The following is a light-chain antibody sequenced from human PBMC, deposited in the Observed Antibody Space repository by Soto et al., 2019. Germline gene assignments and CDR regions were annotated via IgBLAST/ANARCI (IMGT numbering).Light chain of an antibody. CDR1: QSVSSSY. CDR3: QQLGNSRYT. Sequence: EIVLTQSPGTLSLSPGERATLSCRASQSVSSSYLAWYQQKPGQTPRLLIYGASSRATGIPDRFSGSGSGTDFTLTISRREPEDFAVNYCQQLGNSRYTFGQGTKLDIK. J-gene: IGKJ2*01. CDR2: GAS. V-gene: IGKV3-20*01.